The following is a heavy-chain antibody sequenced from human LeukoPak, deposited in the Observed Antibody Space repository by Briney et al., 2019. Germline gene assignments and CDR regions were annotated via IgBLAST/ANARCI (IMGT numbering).Heavy chain of an antibody. CDR1: GGSLSGYS. J-gene: IGHJ6*02. Sequence: SETPSLTCAVYGGSLSGYSWSWIRQPPGEGPQWIGEIDESGSINYNPSLKSRVTISVVTTKNQFSLQLSSLTAADTAVYYCARGHGGLGGMDVWGLGTTVIVS. D-gene: IGHD2-15*01. CDR2: IDESGSI. V-gene: IGHV4-34*01. CDR3: ARGHGGLGGMDV.